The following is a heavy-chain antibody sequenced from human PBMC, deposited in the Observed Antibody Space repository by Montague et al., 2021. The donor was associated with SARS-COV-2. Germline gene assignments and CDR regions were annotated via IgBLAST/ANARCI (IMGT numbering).Heavy chain of an antibody. D-gene: IGHD3-10*01. J-gene: IGHJ4*02. CDR1: GFTFSIYW. V-gene: IGHV3-74*01. CDR2: INSDGSST. Sequence: SLRLSCAASGFTFSIYWMHWVRQAPGNGLVWVSRINSDGSSTSYADSVKGRFTISRDNAKNTLYLQMNSLRAGDTAVYYCARDIRFYYGSGSPYGDLDYWGQGTLVTVSS. CDR3: ARDIRFYYGSGSPYGDLDY.